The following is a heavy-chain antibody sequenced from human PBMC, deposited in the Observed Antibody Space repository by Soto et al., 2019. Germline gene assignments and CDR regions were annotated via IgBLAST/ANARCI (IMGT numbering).Heavy chain of an antibody. CDR3: ATLGVWGSYRHDAFDL. CDR2: INHSGST. J-gene: IGHJ3*01. CDR1: GGTFSAYY. V-gene: IGHV4-34*08. D-gene: IGHD3-16*02. Sequence: QVQLQQWGAGLLKPSETLSLTCAVYGGTFSAYYWSWIRQPPGKGLEWIGQINHSGSTRHNPSLKSRVTISVDTSKNQFSLKLSSVTAADTAVYFCATLGVWGSYRHDAFDLWGQGTVVTVSS.